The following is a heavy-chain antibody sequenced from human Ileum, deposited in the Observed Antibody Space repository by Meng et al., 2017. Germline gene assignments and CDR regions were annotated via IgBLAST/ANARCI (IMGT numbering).Heavy chain of an antibody. Sequence: ASVKVSCKASGNTFTGYFLHWVRQAPGQGLEWMGWVKPDRGVTNYAQKFQGRVTMTRETSINAAYMELNSLRSDDTAVYYCARGGAYTSSPVDYWGQGTLVTVSS. J-gene: IGHJ4*02. V-gene: IGHV1-2*02. CDR3: ARGGAYTSSPVDY. CDR2: VKPDRGVT. D-gene: IGHD6-13*01. CDR1: GNTFTGYF.